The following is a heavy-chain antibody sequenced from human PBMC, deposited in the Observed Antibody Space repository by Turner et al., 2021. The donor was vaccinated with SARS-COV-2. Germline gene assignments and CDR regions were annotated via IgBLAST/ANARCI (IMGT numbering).Heavy chain of an antibody. CDR1: GGSLSCYY. CDR3: ARGDDPRKSGVV. V-gene: IGHV4-34*01. J-gene: IGHJ4*02. Sequence: QVQLQQLGAGPLKPSETLSPICAVNGGSLSCYYWTWIRQRPGKWLEWIGEVHPYGTTYYNPSLKSRVSMSVNTSKNQFSLKLNSVAAADTAFYCGARGDDPRKSGVVWGQGTLVTVSS. D-gene: IGHD3-3*01. CDR2: VHPYGTT.